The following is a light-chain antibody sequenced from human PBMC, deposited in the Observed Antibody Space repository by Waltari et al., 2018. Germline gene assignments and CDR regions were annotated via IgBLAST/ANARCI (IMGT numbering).Light chain of an antibody. V-gene: IGLV3-21*01. Sequence: SYVLTQPPSVSVAPGETARITCGGNNIESKSVHWYRQRPGQAPVVVISYDNDRAAGIPGGFSGSNSGNTATLTISRVEAGDEADDYCQVWDANTDPGVFGTGTEVTVL. CDR1: NIESKS. J-gene: IGLJ1*01. CDR2: YDN. CDR3: QVWDANTDPGV.